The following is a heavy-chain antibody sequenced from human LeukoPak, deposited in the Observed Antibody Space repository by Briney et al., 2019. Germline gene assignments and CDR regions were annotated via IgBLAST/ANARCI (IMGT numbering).Heavy chain of an antibody. V-gene: IGHV4-39*01. CDR2: IYYSGST. CDR1: GGSIISSSSSSYY. J-gene: IGHJ4*02. Sequence: SETLSLTCTVSGGSIISSSSSSYYWGWIRQPPGKGLEWVGAIYYSGSTYYNPSLKSRVTISVDTSKSQFSLRLSSVTAADTAVYYCARVLSSGLAPFDYWGQGTLVTVSS. D-gene: IGHD6-19*01. CDR3: ARVLSSGLAPFDY.